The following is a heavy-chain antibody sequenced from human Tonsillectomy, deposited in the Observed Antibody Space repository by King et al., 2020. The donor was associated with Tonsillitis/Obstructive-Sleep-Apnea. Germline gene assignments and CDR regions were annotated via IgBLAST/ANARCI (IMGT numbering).Heavy chain of an antibody. Sequence: VQLQQWGAGLLKPSETLSLTCAVYGGSFSGYYWSWIRQPPGKGLEWIGEINHSGSTNYNPSLKSRVTISVDTSKNQFSLKLSSVTAADTAVYYCARGEWDFWSGYSNWFDPWGQGTLVTVSS. CDR3: ARGEWDFWSGYSNWFDP. CDR1: GGSFSGYY. V-gene: IGHV4-34*01. D-gene: IGHD3-3*01. J-gene: IGHJ5*02. CDR2: INHSGST.